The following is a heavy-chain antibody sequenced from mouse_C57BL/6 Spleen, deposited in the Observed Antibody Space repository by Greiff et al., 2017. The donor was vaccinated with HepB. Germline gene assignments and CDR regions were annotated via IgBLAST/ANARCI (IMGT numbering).Heavy chain of an antibody. Sequence: VQLQQSGAELARPGASVKMSCKASGYTFTSCTMHWVKQRPGQGLEWIGYINPSSGYTKYNQKFKDKSTLDADKSSSTAYMQLISLTSEDSAVYYCARSTADYWGQGTTLTVSS. J-gene: IGHJ2*01. CDR3: ARSTADY. D-gene: IGHD1-2*01. CDR2: INPSSGYT. V-gene: IGHV1-4*01. CDR1: GYTFTSCT.